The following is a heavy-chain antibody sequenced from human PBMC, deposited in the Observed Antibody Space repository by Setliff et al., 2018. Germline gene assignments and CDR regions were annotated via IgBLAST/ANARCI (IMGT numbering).Heavy chain of an antibody. Sequence: SCKVSRYTLTELSMHWVRQAPGKGLEWVANIKQDGSEKYYVDSVKGRFTISRDNAKNSPYLQMNSLRAEDTAVYYCARDGGEYWGQGTLVTVSS. CDR1: RYTLTELS. D-gene: IGHD3-16*01. CDR3: ARDGGEY. V-gene: IGHV3-7*01. CDR2: IKQDGSEK. J-gene: IGHJ4*02.